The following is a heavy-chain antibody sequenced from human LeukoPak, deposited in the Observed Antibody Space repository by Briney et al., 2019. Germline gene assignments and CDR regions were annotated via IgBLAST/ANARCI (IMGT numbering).Heavy chain of an antibody. CDR2: ISSSGRNI. CDR3: ARDLVQLWSKDY. Sequence: GGSLRLSCAASGFTFSDYEFNWVRQAPGKGLEWVSYISSSGRNIYYADSVKGRFTISRDNAKNSLYLQMNSLRAEDTAVYYCARDLVQLWSKDYWGQGTLVSVSS. D-gene: IGHD5-18*01. J-gene: IGHJ4*02. CDR1: GFTFSDYE. V-gene: IGHV3-48*03.